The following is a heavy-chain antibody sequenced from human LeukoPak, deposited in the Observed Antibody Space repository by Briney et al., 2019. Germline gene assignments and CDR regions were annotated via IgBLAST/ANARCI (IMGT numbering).Heavy chain of an antibody. CDR3: ARHNLYCTNGVCYIAYYFDY. V-gene: IGHV5-51*01. Sequence: GSLKISCKGSGYSFTSYWIGWVRQMPGKGLEWMGIIYPGGSDTRYSPSFQGQVTISADKSISTAYLQWSSLKASDTAMYYCARHNLYCTNGVCYIAYYFDYWGQGTLVTVSS. D-gene: IGHD2-8*01. CDR1: GYSFTSYW. CDR2: IYPGGSDT. J-gene: IGHJ4*02.